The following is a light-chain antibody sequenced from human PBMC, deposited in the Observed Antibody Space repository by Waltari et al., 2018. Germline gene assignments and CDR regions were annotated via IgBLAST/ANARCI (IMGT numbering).Light chain of an antibody. CDR2: ASS. Sequence: DIQMTQSPSSLSAFVGDRVTITCRASQSISNYLNWYQQKPGKAPKVLIYASSSLQSGVPSRFSGSGSWTDFTLTITNLQPEDFATYYCQQSYSTPQTFGQGTKLEIK. CDR1: QSISNY. V-gene: IGKV1-39*01. CDR3: QQSYSTPQT. J-gene: IGKJ2*01.